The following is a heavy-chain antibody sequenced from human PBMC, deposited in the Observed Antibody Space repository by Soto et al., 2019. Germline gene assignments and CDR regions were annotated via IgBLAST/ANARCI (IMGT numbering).Heavy chain of an antibody. CDR3: ARDGLAVAGPPIFDY. J-gene: IGHJ4*02. CDR1: GYTFTGYY. V-gene: IGHV1-2*04. Sequence: QVQLVQSGAEVKKPGASVKVSCKASGYTFTGYYMHGVRQAPGQGLEWMGWINPNSGGTNYAQKNQGWVTMTRDTSISTDYMELSMLRSDDTAVYYCARDGLAVAGPPIFDYWGQGTLVTVSS. D-gene: IGHD6-19*01. CDR2: INPNSGGT.